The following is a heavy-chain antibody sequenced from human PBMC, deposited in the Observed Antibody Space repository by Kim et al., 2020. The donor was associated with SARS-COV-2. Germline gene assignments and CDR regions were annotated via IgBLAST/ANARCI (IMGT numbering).Heavy chain of an antibody. J-gene: IGHJ6*02. D-gene: IGHD3-10*01. CDR2: INPGNGNT. CDR1: GYTFTSYA. V-gene: IGHV1-3*01. CDR3: ARDPLGDYYGSGSAYYGMDV. Sequence: ASVKVSCKASGYTFTSYAMHWVRQAPGQRLEWMGWINPGNGNTKYSQKFQGRVTITRDTSASTAYMELSSLRSEDTAVYYCARDPLGDYYGSGSAYYGMDVWGQGTTVTVSS.